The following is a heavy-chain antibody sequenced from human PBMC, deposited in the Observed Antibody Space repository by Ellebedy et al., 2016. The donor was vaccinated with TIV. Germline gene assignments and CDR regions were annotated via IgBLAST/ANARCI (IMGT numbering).Heavy chain of an antibody. V-gene: IGHV3-23*01. Sequence: GGSLRLSCAASGFTFSVSNYAMAWVRQAPGKGLEWVSTISVSGGGTFYADSVKGRFTFSRDTSKNTVYLQMNSLRAEDTAMYYCAKAYGSFWSQPFDYWGQGTLVTVSS. CDR2: ISVSGGGT. CDR3: AKAYGSFWSQPFDY. CDR1: GFTFSVSNYA. D-gene: IGHD6-13*01. J-gene: IGHJ4*02.